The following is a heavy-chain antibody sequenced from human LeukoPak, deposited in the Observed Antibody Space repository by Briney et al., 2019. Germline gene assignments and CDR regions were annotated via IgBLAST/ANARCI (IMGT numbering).Heavy chain of an antibody. Sequence: ASVKVSCKASGYTFTSYDINWVRQATGQGLEWMGWMNPNSGNTGYAQKFQGRVTITRNTSISTAYMELSSLRSEDTAVYYCARGRRGIAVAGRGFDPWGQGTLVTVSS. D-gene: IGHD6-19*01. CDR3: ARGRRGIAVAGRGFDP. CDR1: GYTFTSYD. J-gene: IGHJ5*02. V-gene: IGHV1-8*03. CDR2: MNPNSGNT.